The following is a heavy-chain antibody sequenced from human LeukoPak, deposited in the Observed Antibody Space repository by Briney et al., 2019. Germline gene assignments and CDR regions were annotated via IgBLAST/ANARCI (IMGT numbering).Heavy chain of an antibody. J-gene: IGHJ4*02. CDR2: INPNTGRT. Sequence: ASVKVSCKASGYTFSGYYMHWVRQAPGQGLEWMGWINPNTGRTNYAQNFQGRVTMTSDTSTSTAYMELNSLRSDDTAVYYCARGTYYDSSGYSGVRLFDYWGQGTLLTVSS. V-gene: IGHV1-2*02. CDR1: GYTFSGYY. D-gene: IGHD3-22*01. CDR3: ARGTYYDSSGYSGVRLFDY.